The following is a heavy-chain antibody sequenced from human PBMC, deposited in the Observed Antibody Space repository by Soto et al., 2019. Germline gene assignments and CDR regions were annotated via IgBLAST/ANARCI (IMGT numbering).Heavy chain of an antibody. V-gene: IGHV4-59*01. Sequence: SETLSLTCTVSGGSISSYYLSWIRQPPGKGLEWIGYIYYSGSTNYNPSLKSRVTISVDTSKNQFSLKLSSVTAADTAVYYCATLDTAMVNFDYWGQGTLVTVSS. CDR2: IYYSGST. J-gene: IGHJ4*02. CDR3: ATLDTAMVNFDY. CDR1: GGSISSYY. D-gene: IGHD5-18*01.